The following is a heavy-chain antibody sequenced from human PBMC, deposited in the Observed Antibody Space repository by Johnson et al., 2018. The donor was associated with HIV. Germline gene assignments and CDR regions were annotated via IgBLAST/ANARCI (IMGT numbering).Heavy chain of an antibody. D-gene: IGHD6-13*01. Sequence: HVQLVESGGGVVQPGRSLRLSCAASGFTFSSYAMHWVRQAPGKGLEWVAVISYDGSNKYYADSVKGRFTISRDSSKNTLYLQMNSLRAEDTAMYYCARGYSSSSDDAFDIWGQGTLVTVSS. CDR2: ISYDGSNK. CDR1: GFTFSSYA. J-gene: IGHJ3*02. V-gene: IGHV3-30*04. CDR3: ARGYSSSSDDAFDI.